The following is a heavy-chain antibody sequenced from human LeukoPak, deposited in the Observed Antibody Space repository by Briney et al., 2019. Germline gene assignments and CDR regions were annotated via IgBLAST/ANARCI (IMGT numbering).Heavy chain of an antibody. Sequence: ASVKVSCKASGYTFSSYGISWVRQAPGQGLEWMGGIIPIFGTANYAQKFQGRVTITADESTSTAYMELSSLRSEDTAVYYCARSPYVWGSYRAYYFDYWGQGTLVTVSS. J-gene: IGHJ4*02. V-gene: IGHV1-69*13. CDR3: ARSPYVWGSYRAYYFDY. D-gene: IGHD3-16*02. CDR2: IIPIFGTA. CDR1: GYTFSSYG.